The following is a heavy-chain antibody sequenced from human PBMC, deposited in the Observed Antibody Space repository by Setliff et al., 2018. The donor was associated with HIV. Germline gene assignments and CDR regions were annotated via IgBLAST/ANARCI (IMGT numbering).Heavy chain of an antibody. D-gene: IGHD3-3*01. CDR3: ARQSPFGVLDY. J-gene: IGHJ4*02. CDR2: IYYSGST. Sequence: KPSETLSLTCSVSGGSTSSSSYYWSWIRQPPGKGLEWIGYIYYSGSTNYSPSLKSRVTISLDTSKKQFSLKLSSVTAADTAVYYCARQSPFGVLDYWGQGTLVTVSS. CDR1: GGSTSSSSYY. V-gene: IGHV4-61*05.